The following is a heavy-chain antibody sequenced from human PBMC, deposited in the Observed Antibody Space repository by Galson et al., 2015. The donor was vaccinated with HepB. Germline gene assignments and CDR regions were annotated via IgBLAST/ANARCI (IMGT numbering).Heavy chain of an antibody. V-gene: IGHV4-39*01. CDR1: GGSISSSSYY. CDR2: IYYSGST. Sequence: SLTCTVSGGSISSSSYYWGWIRQPPGKGLEWIGSIYYSGSTYYNPSLKSRVTISVDTSKNQFSLKLSSVTAADTAVYYCARQGGGDCGGDCSPFDYWGQGTLVTVSS. D-gene: IGHD2-21*02. CDR3: ARQGGGDCGGDCSPFDY. J-gene: IGHJ4*02.